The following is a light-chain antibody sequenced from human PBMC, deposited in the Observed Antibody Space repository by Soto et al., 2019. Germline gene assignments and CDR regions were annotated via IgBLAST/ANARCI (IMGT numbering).Light chain of an antibody. Sequence: DIQLTQSPSSLSASVGDRVTITCRESQTIIRYLNWYQQKPGRAPHLLIYAASTLQSGVPSRFSGSGSGTEFTLTIRSLQPEDFATYYCQQSYCTLFTFGPVTKVEIK. CDR2: AAS. CDR3: QQSYCTLFT. V-gene: IGKV1-39*01. CDR1: QTIIRY. J-gene: IGKJ3*01.